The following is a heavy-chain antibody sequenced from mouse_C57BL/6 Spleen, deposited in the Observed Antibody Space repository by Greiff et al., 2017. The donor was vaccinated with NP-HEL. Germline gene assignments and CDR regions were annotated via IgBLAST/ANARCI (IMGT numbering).Heavy chain of an antibody. CDR1: GYTFTSYG. J-gene: IGHJ4*01. Sequence: VQLQESGAELARPGASVKLSCKASGYTFTSYGISWVKQRTGQGLEWIGEIYPRSGNTYYNEKFKGKATLTADKSSSTAYMELRSLTSEDSAVYFCARNYYGSSYAMDYWGQGTSVTVSS. CDR2: IYPRSGNT. D-gene: IGHD1-1*01. V-gene: IGHV1-81*01. CDR3: ARNYYGSSYAMDY.